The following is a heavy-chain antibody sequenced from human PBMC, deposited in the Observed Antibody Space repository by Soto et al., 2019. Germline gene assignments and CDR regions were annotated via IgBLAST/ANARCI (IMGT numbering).Heavy chain of an antibody. Sequence: GGSLRLSCAASGFTFSSYGMHWVRQAPGKGLEWVAVISYDGSNKYYADSVKGRFTISRDNSKNTLYLQMNSLRAEDTAVYYCAKHTMTDYGRDVWGQGTTVTVSS. D-gene: IGHD3-22*01. V-gene: IGHV3-30*18. CDR3: AKHTMTDYGRDV. CDR1: GFTFSSYG. J-gene: IGHJ6*02. CDR2: ISYDGSNK.